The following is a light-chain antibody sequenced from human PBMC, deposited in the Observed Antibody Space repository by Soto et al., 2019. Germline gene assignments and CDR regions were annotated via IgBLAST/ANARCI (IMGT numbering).Light chain of an antibody. CDR1: QSVRTY. V-gene: IGKV3-11*01. CDR3: QHRMNWPLT. CDR2: DAS. J-gene: IGKJ5*01. Sequence: EIVLTQSPVTLSLSPGERATLSCRASQSVRTYLAWYQVKPGQAPRLLIYDASSRASGVPARFSGSGSGTDFTLTISSLEPEDFAVYYCQHRMNWPLTFGQGTRLEIK.